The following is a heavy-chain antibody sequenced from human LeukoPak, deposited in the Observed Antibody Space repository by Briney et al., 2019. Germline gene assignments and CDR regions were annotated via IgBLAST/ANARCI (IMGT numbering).Heavy chain of an antibody. Sequence: PSETLSLTCTVSGGSISSYYWVWIRQPPGKRLEWIGTIYYSGSTYYNPSLKSRVTISADTSKNQLSLKVRSVTAADTAVYYCARSSGVVIHNWFDPWGQGTLVTVSS. V-gene: IGHV4-39*01. D-gene: IGHD3-3*01. J-gene: IGHJ5*02. CDR2: IYYSGST. CDR3: ARSSGVVIHNWFDP. CDR1: GGSISSYY.